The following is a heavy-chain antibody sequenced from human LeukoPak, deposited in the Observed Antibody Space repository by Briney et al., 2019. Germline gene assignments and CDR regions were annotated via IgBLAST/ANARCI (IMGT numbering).Heavy chain of an antibody. V-gene: IGHV4-4*07. J-gene: IGHJ5*02. Sequence: SETLSLTCTVSGDSISRYYWSWIRQPAGKGLEWVGRIYNGGIITYNPSLQSRVTTSIDTSNNQFSLMLRFVTAADTTVYYCAKDSGTTGEVKFDPWGQGTLVTVSS. CDR1: GDSISRYY. CDR2: IYNGGII. CDR3: AKDSGTTGEVKFDP. D-gene: IGHD3-10*01.